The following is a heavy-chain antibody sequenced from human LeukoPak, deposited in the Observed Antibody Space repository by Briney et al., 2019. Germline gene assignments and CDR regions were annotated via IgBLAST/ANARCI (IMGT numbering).Heavy chain of an antibody. V-gene: IGHV3-23*01. CDR1: GFTFSRFT. CDR3: AKGGGWLYYFDY. J-gene: IGHJ4*02. Sequence: GGSLRLSCVASGFTFSRFTINWVRQAPGKGLEWVSGISGSDSSTYYADFVKGRFTISRDNSKNTVYLQMNSLRDDDTAVYFCAKGGGWLYYFDYGGQGTLVTVS. D-gene: IGHD4-23*01. CDR2: ISGSDSST.